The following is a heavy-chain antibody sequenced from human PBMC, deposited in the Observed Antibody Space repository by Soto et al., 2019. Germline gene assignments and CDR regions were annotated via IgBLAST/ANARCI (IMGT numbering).Heavy chain of an antibody. CDR3: ARDPRGNFDY. D-gene: IGHD3-16*01. CDR1: GGSISSSNW. J-gene: IGHJ4*02. CDR2: IYHSGST. Sequence: QVQLQESGPGLVKPSGTLSLTCAVSGGSISSSNWWSWVRQPPGKGLEWIGEIYHSGSTNYNPSPKRRVTISVDKSKNQFFRNLSSVTAADTAVYSCARDPRGNFDYWGQGTPVTVSS. V-gene: IGHV4-4*02.